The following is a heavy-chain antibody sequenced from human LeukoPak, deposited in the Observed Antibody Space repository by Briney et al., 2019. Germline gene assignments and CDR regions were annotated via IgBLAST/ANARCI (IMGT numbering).Heavy chain of an antibody. Sequence: SETLSLTCTVSGGSISSYYWSWIRQPPGKGLEWIGYIYYSGSTNYNPSLKSRVTISVDTSKNQFSLKLSSVTAADTAVYYCARRSWFGDYDYWGQGTQVTVSS. CDR1: GGSISSYY. J-gene: IGHJ4*02. V-gene: IGHV4-59*08. D-gene: IGHD3-10*01. CDR2: IYYSGST. CDR3: ARRSWFGDYDY.